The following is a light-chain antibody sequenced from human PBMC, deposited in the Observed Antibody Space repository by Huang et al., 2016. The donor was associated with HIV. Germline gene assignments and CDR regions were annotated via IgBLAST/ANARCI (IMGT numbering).Light chain of an antibody. Sequence: DMQMTQFPSTLSASVGDRVTITCRASQSIGTSLAWYQQKPGKAPNLLIYKASTLESGVPSRVSGSGSGTEFTLTISSMQPDDFATYYCQQYNSYSKLTFGGGTKVEIK. J-gene: IGKJ4*01. V-gene: IGKV1-5*03. CDR2: KAS. CDR1: QSIGTS. CDR3: QQYNSYSKLT.